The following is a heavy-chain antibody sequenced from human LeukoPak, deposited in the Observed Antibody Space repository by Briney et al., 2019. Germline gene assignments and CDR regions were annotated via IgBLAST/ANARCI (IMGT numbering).Heavy chain of an antibody. J-gene: IGHJ6*03. CDR3: ARGVRGSTSWNSYYNYFYLDV. Sequence: PSETLSLTCAVYDGSFSDYYWNWIRQPPGKGLEWIGEIDQIGSTNYNPSLKSRVIISVDTSKNQFSLKLSSVTVADTAVYYCARGVRGSTSWNSYYNYFYLDVWGKGTTVTVSS. V-gene: IGHV4-34*01. CDR2: IDQIGST. D-gene: IGHD1-7*01. CDR1: DGSFSDYY.